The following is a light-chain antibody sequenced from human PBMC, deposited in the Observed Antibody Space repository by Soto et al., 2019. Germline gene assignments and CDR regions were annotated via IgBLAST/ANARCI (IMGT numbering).Light chain of an antibody. Sequence: EIVLTQSPATLSLSPGERDTLSCRASQSVNSYLAWYQQKPGQDLRLLIYDASNRSTGIPARFSGSGSGTDFPLTISILEPEDFAVYYCQQLSDWPLTFGGGTKVDIK. CDR1: QSVNSY. CDR2: DAS. V-gene: IGKV3-11*01. CDR3: QQLSDWPLT. J-gene: IGKJ4*01.